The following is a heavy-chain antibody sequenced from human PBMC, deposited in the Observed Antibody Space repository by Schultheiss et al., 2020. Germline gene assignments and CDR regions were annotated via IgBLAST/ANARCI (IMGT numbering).Heavy chain of an antibody. CDR1: GFTFSSYG. CDR2: IWYDGSNK. J-gene: IGHJ6*02. Sequence: SCAASGFTFSSYGMHWVRQAPGKGLEWVAVIWYDGSNKYYADSVKGRFTISRDNSKNSLYLQMNSLRTEDTALYYCAKDILRFLEWLGGMDVWGQGTTVTVSS. D-gene: IGHD3-3*01. CDR3: AKDILRFLEWLGGMDV. V-gene: IGHV3-33*03.